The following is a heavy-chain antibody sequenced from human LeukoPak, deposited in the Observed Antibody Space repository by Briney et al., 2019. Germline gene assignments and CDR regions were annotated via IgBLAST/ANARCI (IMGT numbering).Heavy chain of an antibody. V-gene: IGHV1-18*01. CDR2: ISAYNGNT. CDR3: ARVVITGYNWFDP. J-gene: IGHJ5*02. CDR1: GYTFTSYG. Sequence: ASVTVSCKASGYTFTSYGISWVRQAPGQGLEWMGWISAYNGNTNYAQKLQGRVTMTTDTSTSAAYMELRSLRSDDTAVYYCARVVITGYNWFDPWGQGTLVTVSS. D-gene: IGHD3-22*01.